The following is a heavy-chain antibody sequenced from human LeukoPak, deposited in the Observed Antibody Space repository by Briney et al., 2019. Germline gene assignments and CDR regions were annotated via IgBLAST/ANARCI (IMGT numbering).Heavy chain of an antibody. J-gene: IGHJ6*03. CDR1: GASSSNHY. CDR2: FYHSGTT. Sequence: SEILSLSCTFSGASSSNHYCSWSPQPPGTRLLLFVFFYHSGTTDYNPSLKSRVTISLDTPKRQFSLKLTSVTAADTAVYYCARDDFTLYYYYMDVWGKGTTVTVSS. V-gene: IGHV4-59*11. D-gene: IGHD3-3*01. CDR3: ARDDFTLYYYYMDV.